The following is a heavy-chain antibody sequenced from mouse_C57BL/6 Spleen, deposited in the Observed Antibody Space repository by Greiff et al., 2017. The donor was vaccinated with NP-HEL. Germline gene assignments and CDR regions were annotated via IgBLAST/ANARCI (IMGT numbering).Heavy chain of an antibody. D-gene: IGHD2-2*01. J-gene: IGHJ4*01. V-gene: IGHV1-82*01. Sequence: VQLQQSGPELVKPGASVKISCKASGYAFSSSWMNWVKQRPGKGLEWIGRIYPGDGDTNYNGKFKGTATLTADKSSSTAYMQLSSLTSEDSAVYFCARWAYGDDDYYAMDYWGQGTSVTVSS. CDR3: ARWAYGDDDYYAMDY. CDR2: IYPGDGDT. CDR1: GYAFSSSW.